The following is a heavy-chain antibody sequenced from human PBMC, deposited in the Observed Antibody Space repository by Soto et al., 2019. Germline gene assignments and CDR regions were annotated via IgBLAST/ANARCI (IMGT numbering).Heavy chain of an antibody. Sequence: EVQLVESGGGLVKPGGSLRLSCAASGFTFSEAWMNWVRQAPGKGLAWVGRIKSKAAGGTTDYVAPVKGRSTISRDDSTNTLFLQMNSLKTEYTAVYYCTTDSPVAGGGPLWGQGTLVTVSS. J-gene: IGHJ4*02. V-gene: IGHV3-15*07. CDR3: TTDSPVAGGGPL. D-gene: IGHD6-19*01. CDR1: GFTFSEAW. CDR2: IKSKAAGGTT.